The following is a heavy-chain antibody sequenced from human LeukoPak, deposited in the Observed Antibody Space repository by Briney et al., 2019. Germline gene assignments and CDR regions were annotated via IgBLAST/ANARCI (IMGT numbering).Heavy chain of an antibody. J-gene: IGHJ4*02. CDR3: AREKRVLLWFGERENFDY. CDR2: IWYDGSNK. Sequence: AGRSLRLSCAASGFTFSSYGMHWVRQAPGKGLEWVAVIWYDGSNKYYADSVKGRFTISRDNSKNTLYLQMNSLRAEDTAVYYCAREKRVLLWFGERENFDYWGQGTLVTVSS. D-gene: IGHD3-10*01. V-gene: IGHV3-33*01. CDR1: GFTFSSYG.